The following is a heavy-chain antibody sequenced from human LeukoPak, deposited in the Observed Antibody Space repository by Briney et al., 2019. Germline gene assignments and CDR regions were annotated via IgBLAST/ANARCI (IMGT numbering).Heavy chain of an antibody. CDR3: AKGSSSGWHYNWFDP. CDR1: GFTFSSYA. V-gene: IGHV3-23*01. J-gene: IGHJ5*02. D-gene: IGHD6-19*01. CDR2: ISGSGGST. Sequence: PGGSLRLPCAASGFTFSSYAMSWVRQAPGKGLEWVSAISGSGGSTYYADSVKGRFTISRDNSKNTLYLQMNSLRAEDTAVYYCAKGSSSGWHYNWFDPWGQGTLVTVSS.